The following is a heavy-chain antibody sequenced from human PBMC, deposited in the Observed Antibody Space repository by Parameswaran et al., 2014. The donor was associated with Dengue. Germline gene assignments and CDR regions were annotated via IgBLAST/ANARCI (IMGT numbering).Heavy chain of an antibody. D-gene: IGHD3-9*01. J-gene: IGHJ4*02. CDR2: ISGSGGST. V-gene: IGHV3-23*01. Sequence: RWIRQPPGKGLEWVSAISGSGGSTYYADSVKGRFTISRDNSKNTLYLQMNSLRAEDTAVYYCANLTDWGQGTLVTVSS. CDR3: ANLTD.